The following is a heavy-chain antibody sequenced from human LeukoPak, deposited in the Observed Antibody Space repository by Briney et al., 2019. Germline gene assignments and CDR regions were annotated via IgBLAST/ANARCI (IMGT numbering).Heavy chain of an antibody. CDR3: ARVSTYCGGDCYAYYFDY. V-gene: IGHV1-18*01. CDR1: GYTFTSYG. D-gene: IGHD2-21*02. Sequence: ASVKVSCKASGYTFTSYGISWVRQAPGQGLEWMGWISAYNGNTNYAQKLQGRVTMTTDTSTSTAYMELRSLRSDDTAVYYCARVSTYCGGDCYAYYFDYWGQGTLVTVSS. CDR2: ISAYNGNT. J-gene: IGHJ4*02.